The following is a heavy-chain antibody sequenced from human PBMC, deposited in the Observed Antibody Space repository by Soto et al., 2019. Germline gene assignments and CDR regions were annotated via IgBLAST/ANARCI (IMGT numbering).Heavy chain of an antibody. CDR2: TYYRSKWYN. CDR3: ARDAPLAVADQGGNNWFDP. CDR1: GDSVSSNSAA. Sequence: NPSETLSLTCAISGDSVSSNSAAWNWIRQSPSRGLEWLGRTYYRSKWYNDYAVSVKSRVTIDPDTSKNQFSLKLSSVTAADTAVYYCARDAPLAVADQGGNNWFDPWGQGTLVTVPS. J-gene: IGHJ5*02. V-gene: IGHV6-1*01. D-gene: IGHD6-19*01.